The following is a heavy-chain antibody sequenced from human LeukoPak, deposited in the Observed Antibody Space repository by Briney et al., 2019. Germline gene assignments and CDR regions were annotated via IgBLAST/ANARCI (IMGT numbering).Heavy chain of an antibody. D-gene: IGHD2-2*01. Sequence: SETLSLTCTVSDGSISSSSFFWGWICQPPGKGLEWIGSIYYSGSTYYNPSLKSRVTISVDTSKNQFSLKVNSVTAADTAVYYCARVVPAALSGGFDYWGQGTLVTVSS. V-gene: IGHV4-39*01. CDR3: ARVVPAALSGGFDY. J-gene: IGHJ4*02. CDR1: DGSISSSSFF. CDR2: IYYSGST.